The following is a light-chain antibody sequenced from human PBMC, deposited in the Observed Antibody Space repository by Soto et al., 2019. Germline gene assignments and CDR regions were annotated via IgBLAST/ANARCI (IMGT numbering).Light chain of an antibody. J-gene: IGKJ1*01. Sequence: EIVMTQSPATLSVSPGERATLSCRASQSVSSNLAWYQQKPGQAPRLLIYGASTRATGIPARFSGSGSGTEFTLTMSSQQSADLAVYYCQQYNNWPPAWTFSQGTKVEIK. CDR3: QQYNNWPPAWT. V-gene: IGKV3-15*01. CDR2: GAS. CDR1: QSVSSN.